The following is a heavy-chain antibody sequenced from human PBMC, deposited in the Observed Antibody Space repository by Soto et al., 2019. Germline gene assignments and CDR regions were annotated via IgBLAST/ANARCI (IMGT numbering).Heavy chain of an antibody. CDR2: IYYSGST. V-gene: IGHV4-59*01. CDR3: ARAGGYANWFDP. Sequence: SETLSLTCTVSGGSISSYYWSWIRQPPGKGLEWIGYIYYSGSTNHNPSLKSRVTISVDTSKNQFSLKLSSVTAADTAVYYCARAGGYANWFDPWGQGTLVTVSS. J-gene: IGHJ5*02. D-gene: IGHD5-12*01. CDR1: GGSISSYY.